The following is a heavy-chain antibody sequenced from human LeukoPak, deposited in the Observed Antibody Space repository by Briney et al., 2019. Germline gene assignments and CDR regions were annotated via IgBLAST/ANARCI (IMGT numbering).Heavy chain of an antibody. CDR1: GASISSSSYY. CDR3: ARLPQRSDILTSYANSFDY. J-gene: IGHJ4*02. CDR2: IYYSGST. D-gene: IGHD3-9*01. V-gene: IGHV4-39*01. Sequence: KPSETLSLTCTVSGASISSSSYYWAWIRQPPGKGLEWIGNIYYSGSTYYNPSLNSRVTISVDTSKNRFSLKLTSVTAADTAVLYCARLPQRSDILTSYANSFDYWGQGTLVTVSS.